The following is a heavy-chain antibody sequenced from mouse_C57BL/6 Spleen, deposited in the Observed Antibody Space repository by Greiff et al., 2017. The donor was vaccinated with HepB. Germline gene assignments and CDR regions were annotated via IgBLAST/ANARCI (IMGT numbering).Heavy chain of an antibody. CDR3: ARITTVVGGYFDV. CDR1: GFTFSDYG. D-gene: IGHD1-1*01. V-gene: IGHV5-17*01. Sequence: EVHLVESGGGLVKPGGSLKLSCAASGFTFSDYGMHWVRQAPEKGLEWVAYISSGSSTIYYADTVKGRFTISRDNAKNTLFLQMTSLSSEDTAMYYCARITTVVGGYFDVWGTGTTVTVSS. J-gene: IGHJ1*03. CDR2: ISSGSSTI.